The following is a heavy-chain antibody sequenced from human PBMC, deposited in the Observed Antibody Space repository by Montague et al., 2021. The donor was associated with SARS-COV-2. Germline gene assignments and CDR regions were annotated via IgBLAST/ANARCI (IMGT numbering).Heavy chain of an antibody. CDR1: GFTFSGYT. CDR3: GEGQWLRGNDF. D-gene: IGHD5-18*01. CDR2: ISGTSNSI. J-gene: IGHJ4*02. V-gene: IGHV3-21*01. Sequence: SLRLSCAASGFTFSGYTMTWVRQAPGKGLECVSSISGTSNSISYADSVKGRFTISRDNAKNSLFLQLNSLRAEDTAVYYCGEGQWLRGNDFWGQGTLVTVSS.